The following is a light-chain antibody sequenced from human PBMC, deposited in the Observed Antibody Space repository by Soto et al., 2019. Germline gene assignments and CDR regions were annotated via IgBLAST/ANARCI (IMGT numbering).Light chain of an antibody. CDR1: QSVLYSSNNKNY. CDR3: QQYYTTPIT. CDR2: WAS. V-gene: IGKV4-1*01. Sequence: DIVVTQSPDSLPVSLGERATINCNSSQSVLYSSNNKNYLAWFQEKPGQPPKLLIYWASTRQSGVPDRFSGSGSGTDFALTISSLQAEDVAVYYCQQYYTTPITFGQGTRL. J-gene: IGKJ5*01.